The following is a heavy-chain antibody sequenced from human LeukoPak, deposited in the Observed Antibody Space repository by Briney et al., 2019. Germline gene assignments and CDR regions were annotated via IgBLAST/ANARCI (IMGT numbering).Heavy chain of an antibody. CDR2: IYYSGST. D-gene: IGHD3-22*01. Sequence: SETLSLTCTVSGGSVSSGSYYWSWIRQPPGKGLEWIGYIYYSGSTNYNPSLKSRVTISVDTSKNQFSLKLSSVTAADTAVYYCARRLHYYDSSGYYHPNWFDPWGQGTLVTVSS. J-gene: IGHJ5*02. V-gene: IGHV4-61*01. CDR3: ARRLHYYDSSGYYHPNWFDP. CDR1: GGSVSSGSYY.